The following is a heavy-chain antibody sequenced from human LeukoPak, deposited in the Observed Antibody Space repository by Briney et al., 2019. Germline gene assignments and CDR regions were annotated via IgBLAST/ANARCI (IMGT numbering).Heavy chain of an antibody. CDR2: INHSGST. V-gene: IGHV4-34*01. Sequence: PSETLSLTCAVYGGSFSGYYWSWIRQPPGKGLEWIGEINHSGSTNYNPSLKSRVTISVDTSKNQFSLKLSSVTAADTAVYSCERGVNWNYRIFDYWGQGTLVTVSS. J-gene: IGHJ4*02. CDR1: GGSFSGYY. D-gene: IGHD1-7*01. CDR3: ERGVNWNYRIFDY.